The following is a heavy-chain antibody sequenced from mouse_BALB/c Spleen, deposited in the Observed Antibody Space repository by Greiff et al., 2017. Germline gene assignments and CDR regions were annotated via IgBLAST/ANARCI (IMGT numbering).Heavy chain of an antibody. V-gene: IGHV14-3*02. J-gene: IGHJ3*01. CDR3: AVYGNYVAY. Sequence: VQLKESGAELVKPGASVKLSCTASGFNIKDTYMHWVKQRPEQGLEWIGRIDPANGNTKYDPKFQGKATITADTSSNTAYLQLSSLTSEDTAVYYCAVYGNYVAYWGQGTLVTVSA. CDR2: IDPANGNT. CDR1: GFNIKDTY. D-gene: IGHD2-1*01.